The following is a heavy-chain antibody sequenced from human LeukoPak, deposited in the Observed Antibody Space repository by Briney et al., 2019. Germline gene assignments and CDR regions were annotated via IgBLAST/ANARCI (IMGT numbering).Heavy chain of an antibody. V-gene: IGHV4-38-2*02. J-gene: IGHJ4*02. Sequence: SETLSLTCTVSGYSISSGYYWGWIRQPPGKGLEWIGSIYHGGSTYYNPSLKSRVTISVDTSKNQLSLKLSSVTAADTAVYYCARFLEWSPFDYWGQGTLVTVSS. CDR3: ARFLEWSPFDY. CDR2: IYHGGST. CDR1: GYSISSGYY. D-gene: IGHD3-3*01.